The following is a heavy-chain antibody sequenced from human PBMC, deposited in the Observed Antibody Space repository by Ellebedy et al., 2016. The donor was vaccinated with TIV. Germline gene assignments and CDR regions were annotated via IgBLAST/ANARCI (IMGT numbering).Heavy chain of an antibody. CDR2: INWSGATF. J-gene: IGHJ4*02. Sequence: SLKISCVVSGFTFEDFAFHWVRQAPGKGLEWISGINWSGATFGHADSVKGRFTISRDNAKNSLYLQMNSLRAEDTAVYYCARGRRFNWGQGTLVTVSS. CDR1: GFTFEDFA. CDR3: ARGRRFN. V-gene: IGHV3-9*01.